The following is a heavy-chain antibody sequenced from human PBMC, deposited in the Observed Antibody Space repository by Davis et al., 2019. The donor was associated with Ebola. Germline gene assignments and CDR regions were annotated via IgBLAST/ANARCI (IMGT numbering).Heavy chain of an antibody. J-gene: IGHJ6*04. CDR2: ISGSGDRR. CDR1: GFTFADFY. V-gene: IGHV3-11*01. CDR3: ARHFGVVKNYYYYYGVDL. D-gene: IGHD3-3*01. Sequence: GGSLRLSCAASGFTFADFYMYWIRHIPGRGLEWVSTISGSGDRRFYVDSVKGRFTISRDNTKNSLYLQIDSPRAEDTAFYYCARHFGVVKNYYYYYGVDLWGKGTSVTVSS.